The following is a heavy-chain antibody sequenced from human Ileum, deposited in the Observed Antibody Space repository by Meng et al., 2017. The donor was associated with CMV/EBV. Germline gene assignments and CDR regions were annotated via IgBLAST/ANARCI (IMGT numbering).Heavy chain of an antibody. CDR1: GFGFSNYV. Sequence: GESLKISCAASGFGFSNYVMTWVRQGPGKGLEWVSGIIIGDGRTFYADSVKGRFTISRDNSKNTVYLQMNSLRDEDTALYYCGKDDYRYYGMDVWGQGTTVTVSS. CDR3: GKDDYRYYGMDV. V-gene: IGHV3-23*01. J-gene: IGHJ6*02. CDR2: IIIGDGRT.